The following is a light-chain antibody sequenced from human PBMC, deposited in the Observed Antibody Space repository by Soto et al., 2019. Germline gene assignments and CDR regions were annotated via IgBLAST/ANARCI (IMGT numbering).Light chain of an antibody. J-gene: IGKJ1*01. Sequence: SQSPATLSLSPGERATLSCRASQTVISSSLAWFQQKPGQAPRLLIYDASNRATGIPDRFSGSGSGTDFTLTISRLEPEDFAVYFCQQYGSSPTWTFGQGTKVDIK. CDR2: DAS. CDR1: QTVISSS. V-gene: IGKV3-20*01. CDR3: QQYGSSPTWT.